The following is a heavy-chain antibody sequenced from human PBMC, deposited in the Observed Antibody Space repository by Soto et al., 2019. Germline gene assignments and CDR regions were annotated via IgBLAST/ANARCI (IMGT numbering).Heavy chain of an antibody. CDR1: GLNLSHPW. V-gene: IGHV3-15*01. Sequence: EVQLEESGGGLGKPGGFLRLSCAASGLNLSHPWMTWVRQAAGKGLEWVGRIKSNTDGGTADYAAPVKGRFTISRDDSKNTVYLQMNSLKTEDTAVYYCTTGIYYDILTGYHNVAYWGQGTLVTVSS. J-gene: IGHJ4*02. CDR2: IKSNTDGGTA. D-gene: IGHD3-9*01. CDR3: TTGIYYDILTGYHNVAY.